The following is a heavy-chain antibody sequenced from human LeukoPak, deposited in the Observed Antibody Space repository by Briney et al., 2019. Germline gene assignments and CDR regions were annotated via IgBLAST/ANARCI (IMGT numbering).Heavy chain of an antibody. D-gene: IGHD5-12*01. Sequence: PGGSLRLSCAGSGFTPSNCGMSWVRQAPGKGLEWVSGISGSGGSTYYADSVKGRFTISRDNARNTLYLQMNSLRAEDTAVYYCARGRNLRDSDDAFDIWGQGTMVTVSS. V-gene: IGHV3-23*01. CDR1: GFTPSNCG. CDR3: ARGRNLRDSDDAFDI. J-gene: IGHJ3*02. CDR2: ISGSGGST.